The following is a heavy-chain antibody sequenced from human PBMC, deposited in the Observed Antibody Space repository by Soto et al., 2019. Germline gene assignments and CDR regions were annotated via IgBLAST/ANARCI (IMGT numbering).Heavy chain of an antibody. J-gene: IGHJ6*02. Sequence: ESLKISCKGSGDSFTSYWIAWVRQMPGKGLEWMGIIYPGESDTRYSPSFQGQVTISADKSISTAYLQWSSLKASDTAIYYCERDGKYYGMDVWGQGGTVTVSS. V-gene: IGHV5-51*01. CDR1: GDSFTSYW. CDR3: ERDGKYYGMDV. CDR2: IYPGESDT.